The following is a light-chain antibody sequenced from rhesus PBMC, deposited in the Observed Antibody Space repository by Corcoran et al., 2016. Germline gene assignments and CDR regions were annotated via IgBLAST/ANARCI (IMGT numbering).Light chain of an antibody. CDR2: YAS. CDR3: QQHNSYPWT. J-gene: IGKJ1*01. Sequence: DIQMTQSPSSLSASVGDTVTITCRASQGIANYLAWYQQKPRKAPKPLIYYASNLESGIPSKLRGSGCGTDFTLTISSLQPEDFATYYCQQHNSYPWTFGQGTKVEIK. CDR1: QGIANY. V-gene: IGKV1S14*01.